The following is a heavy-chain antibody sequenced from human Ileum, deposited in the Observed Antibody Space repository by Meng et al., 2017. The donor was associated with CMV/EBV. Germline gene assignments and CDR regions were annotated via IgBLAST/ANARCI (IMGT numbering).Heavy chain of an antibody. CDR3: VRESRSFDP. CDR1: GYSISSGYY. J-gene: IGHJ5*02. D-gene: IGHD2-2*01. V-gene: IGHV4-38-2*02. CDR2: ISHSGST. Sequence: GSLRLSCTVSGYSISSGYYWGWIRQPPGKGREWIGSISHSGSTYYNPALKSRVTTSGDTSKNQFSLKLSSVTAADTAVYYCVRESRSFDPWGQGTLVTVSS.